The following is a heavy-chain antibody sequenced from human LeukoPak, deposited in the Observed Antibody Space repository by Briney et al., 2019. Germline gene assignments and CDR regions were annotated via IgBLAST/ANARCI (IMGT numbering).Heavy chain of an antibody. Sequence: SETLSLTCTVSGGSISSYYWSWIRQPPGKGLEWIADIYDSGSTNCNPSFKSRVTILVDTSKKQFSLKLSSVTAADTAVYYCARDPGGYGGFSRDWYFDLWGRGTLVTVSS. V-gene: IGHV4-59*01. CDR3: ARDPGGYGGFSRDWYFDL. J-gene: IGHJ2*01. CDR2: IYDSGST. CDR1: GGSISSYY. D-gene: IGHD4-23*01.